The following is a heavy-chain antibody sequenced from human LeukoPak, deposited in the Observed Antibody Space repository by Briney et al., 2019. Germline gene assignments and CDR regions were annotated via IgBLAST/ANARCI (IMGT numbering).Heavy chain of an antibody. CDR3: ARFAGYCSGGSCYSYYYYYYYMDV. J-gene: IGHJ6*03. V-gene: IGHV3-30*02. CDR2: IRYDGSNK. Sequence: PGGSLRLSCAASGFTFSSYGMHWVRQAPGKGLEWVAFIRYDGSNKYYADSVKGRFTISRDNAKNSLYLQMNSLRAEDTAVYYCARFAGYCSGGSCYSYYYYYYYMDVWGKGTTVTVSS. D-gene: IGHD2-15*01. CDR1: GFTFSSYG.